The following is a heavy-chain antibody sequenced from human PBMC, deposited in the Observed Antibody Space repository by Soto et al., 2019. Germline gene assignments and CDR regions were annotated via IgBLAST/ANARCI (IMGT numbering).Heavy chain of an antibody. V-gene: IGHV3-53*02. D-gene: IGHD2-2*01. J-gene: IGHJ5*02. CDR3: ARDRDTSLPGWFDP. CDR1: GFTVSRNY. Sequence: EVQLVETGGGLIQPGGSLRLSCAASGFTVSRNYMNWVRQAPGKGLEWVSVIYSGGSTYYADSVKGRFTISRDNSKNTLYLQMNSLRAEDTAVYYCARDRDTSLPGWFDPWGQGTLVTVSS. CDR2: IYSGGST.